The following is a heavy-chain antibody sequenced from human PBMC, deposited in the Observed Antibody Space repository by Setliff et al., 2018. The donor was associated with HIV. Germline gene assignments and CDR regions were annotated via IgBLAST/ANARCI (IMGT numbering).Heavy chain of an antibody. Sequence: NPSETLSLTCIVSGGSIRSDHWSWIRKPPGKGLEWIGYISSSVNSNYNLSLKSRVTISLDTSKNHFSLQLSSLTAADTAVYYCARGGPSSKYFDLWGRGTLVTVSS. CDR1: GGSIRSDH. D-gene: IGHD2-2*01. V-gene: IGHV4-59*01. CDR3: ARGGPSSKYFDL. CDR2: ISSSVNS. J-gene: IGHJ2*01.